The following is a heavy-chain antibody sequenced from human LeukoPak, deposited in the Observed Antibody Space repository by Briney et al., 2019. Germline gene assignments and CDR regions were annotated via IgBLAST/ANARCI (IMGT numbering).Heavy chain of an antibody. CDR2: INPSGGST. Sequence: ASVKVSCKASGYTFTSYYMHWVRQAPGQGLEWMGIINPSGGSTSYAQKFQGGVTMTRDTSTSAVYMELSSLRSGDTAVYYCARDVAYCSSTSCLTLYYYYGMDVWGQGTTVTVSS. CDR1: GYTFTSYY. J-gene: IGHJ6*02. V-gene: IGHV1-46*01. D-gene: IGHD2-2*01. CDR3: ARDVAYCSSTSCLTLYYYYGMDV.